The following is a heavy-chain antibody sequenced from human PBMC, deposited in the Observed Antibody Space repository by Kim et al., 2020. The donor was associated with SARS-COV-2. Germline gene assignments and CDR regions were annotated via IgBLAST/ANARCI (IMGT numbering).Heavy chain of an antibody. V-gene: IGHV4-39*01. J-gene: IGHJ4*02. D-gene: IGHD6-13*01. CDR3: ARHPRGIAAAGGIDY. CDR1: GGSISSSSYY. Sequence: SETLSLTCTVSGGSISSSSYYWGWIRQPPGKGLEWIGSIYYSGSTYYNPSLKSRVTISVDTSKNQFSLKLSSVTAADTAVYYCARHPRGIAAAGGIDYWGQGTLVTVSS. CDR2: IYYSGST.